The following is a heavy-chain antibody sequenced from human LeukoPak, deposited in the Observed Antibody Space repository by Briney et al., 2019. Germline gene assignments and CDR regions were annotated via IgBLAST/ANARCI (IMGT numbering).Heavy chain of an antibody. J-gene: IGHJ5*02. CDR3: AKGSIAVAGTWFDP. D-gene: IGHD6-19*01. CDR1: GFTFSSYG. Sequence: GGSLRLSCAASGFTFSSYGMHWVRQAPGKGLEWVAFIRYDGSNKYYADSVKGRFIISRDNARNSLYLQMNSLRAEDMALYYCAKGSIAVAGTWFDPWGQGTLVTVSS. V-gene: IGHV3-30*02. CDR2: IRYDGSNK.